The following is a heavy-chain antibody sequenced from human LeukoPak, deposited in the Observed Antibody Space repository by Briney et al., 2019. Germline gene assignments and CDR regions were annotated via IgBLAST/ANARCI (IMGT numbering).Heavy chain of an antibody. J-gene: IGHJ3*02. Sequence: GGSLRLSCAASGFTFSSYAMNWVRQAPGKGLEWVSGISGSGGSTYYADSVKGRFTISRDNSKNTLYLQMNSLRAEDTAVYYCAKGRGIVGATGAFDIWGQGTMVTVSS. CDR1: GFTFSSYA. V-gene: IGHV3-23*01. CDR2: ISGSGGST. D-gene: IGHD1-26*01. CDR3: AKGRGIVGATGAFDI.